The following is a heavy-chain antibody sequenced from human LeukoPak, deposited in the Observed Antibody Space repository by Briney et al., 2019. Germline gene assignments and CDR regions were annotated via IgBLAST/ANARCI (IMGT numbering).Heavy chain of an antibody. D-gene: IGHD3-22*01. CDR1: GGSISSYY. CDR3: ARDNYYDSSGYYVHFDY. V-gene: IGHV4-59*12. Sequence: PSETLSLTCTVSGGSISSYYWSWIRQPPGKGLEWIGYIYYSGSTNYNPSLKSRVTISVDTSKNQFSLKLSSVTAADTAVYYCARDNYYDSSGYYVHFDYWGQGTLVTVSS. J-gene: IGHJ4*02. CDR2: IYYSGST.